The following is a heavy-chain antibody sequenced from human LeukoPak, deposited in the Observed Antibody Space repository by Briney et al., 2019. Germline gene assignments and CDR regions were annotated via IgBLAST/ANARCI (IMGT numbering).Heavy chain of an antibody. J-gene: IGHJ6*03. CDR1: GDSISSGNW. CDR3: AKAAIVGATTNYYYYYMDV. D-gene: IGHD1-26*01. CDR2: IYHSGST. Sequence: TSGTLSLTCAVSGDSISSGNWWSWVRQPPGKGLEWIGEIYHSGSTNYNPSLKSRVTISVDKSKNQFSLKLSSVTAADTAVYYCAKAAIVGATTNYYYYYMDVWGKGTTVTVSS. V-gene: IGHV4-4*02.